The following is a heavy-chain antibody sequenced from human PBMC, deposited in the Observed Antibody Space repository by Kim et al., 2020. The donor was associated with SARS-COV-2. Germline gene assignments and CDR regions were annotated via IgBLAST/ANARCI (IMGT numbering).Heavy chain of an antibody. D-gene: IGHD2-21*01. Sequence: DGSSTSYADSVEVRFTISRSNAKNTLYLQMNSLRAEDTAVYYGARDIVISWGQGTLVTVSS. V-gene: IGHV3-74*01. CDR2: DGSST. J-gene: IGHJ5*02. CDR3: ARDIVIS.